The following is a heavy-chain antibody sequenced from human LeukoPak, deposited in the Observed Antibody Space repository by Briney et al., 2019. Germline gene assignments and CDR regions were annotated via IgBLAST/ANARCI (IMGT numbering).Heavy chain of an antibody. D-gene: IGHD1-26*01. V-gene: IGHV3-48*03. CDR1: GLTFSSYE. CDR3: ARGGSYYFDY. Sequence: GGSLRLSCAASGLTFSSYEIIWVRQAPGKGLEWVSYISSSGSTIFYADSVKGRFTISRDNAKNSVYLQMNSLRAEDTAVYSCARGGSYYFDYWGQGTLVTVSS. J-gene: IGHJ4*02. CDR2: ISSSGSTI.